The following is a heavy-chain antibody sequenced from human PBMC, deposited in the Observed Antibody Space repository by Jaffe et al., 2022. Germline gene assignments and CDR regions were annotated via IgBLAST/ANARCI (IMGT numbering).Heavy chain of an antibody. D-gene: IGHD4-17*01. CDR2: IRSKAYGGTT. J-gene: IGHJ6*03. CDR1: GFTFGDYA. Sequence: EVQLVESGGGLVQPGRSLRLSCTASGFTFGDYAMSWVRQAPGKGLEWVGFIRSKAYGGTTEYAASVKGRFTISRDDSKSIAYLQMNSLKTEDTAVYYCTRDPLGTTVTPYYMDVWGKGTTVTVSS. CDR3: TRDPLGTTVTPYYMDV. V-gene: IGHV3-49*04.